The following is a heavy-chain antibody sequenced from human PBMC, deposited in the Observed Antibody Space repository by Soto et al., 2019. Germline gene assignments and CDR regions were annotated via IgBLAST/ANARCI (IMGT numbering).Heavy chain of an antibody. CDR3: ARDSTNYYDSSGYIDY. D-gene: IGHD3-22*01. CDR2: INPNSGGT. CDR1: GYTFTGYY. Sequence: ASVKVSCKASGYTFTGYYMRWVRQAPGQGLEWMGWINPNSGGTNYAQKFQGRVTMTRDTSISTAYMELSRLRSDDTAVYYCARDSTNYYDSSGYIDYWGQGTLVTVSS. J-gene: IGHJ4*02. V-gene: IGHV1-2*02.